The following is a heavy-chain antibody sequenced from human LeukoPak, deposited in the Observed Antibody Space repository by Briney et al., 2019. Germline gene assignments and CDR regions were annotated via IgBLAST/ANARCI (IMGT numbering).Heavy chain of an antibody. CDR2: IYYSGST. Sequence: PSETLSLTCTVSGGSISSYYWSWIRQPPGKGLEWIGYIYYSGSTNYNPSLKSRVTISVDTSKNQFSLKLSSVTAADTAVYYCARRSIAAAGTFDYWDQGTLVTVSS. V-gene: IGHV4-59*08. CDR1: GGSISSYY. J-gene: IGHJ4*02. D-gene: IGHD6-13*01. CDR3: ARRSIAAAGTFDY.